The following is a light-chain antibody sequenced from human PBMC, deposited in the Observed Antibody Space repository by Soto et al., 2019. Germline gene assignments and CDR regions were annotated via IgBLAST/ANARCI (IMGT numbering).Light chain of an antibody. CDR1: QSVSSN. J-gene: IGKJ1*01. CDR3: QQYDKWPRT. Sequence: EIVMTQSPATLSVSPGERATLSCRASQSVSSNLAWYQQKPGQAPRLLIYHTSTRATGIPARFSGSGSGTEFTLTISSLQSEDFAVYYCQQYDKWPRTFGQGTKVDNK. CDR2: HTS. V-gene: IGKV3-15*01.